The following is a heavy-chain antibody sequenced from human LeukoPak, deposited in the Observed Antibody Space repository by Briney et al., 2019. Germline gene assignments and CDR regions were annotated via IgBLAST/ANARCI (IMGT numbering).Heavy chain of an antibody. D-gene: IGHD6-13*01. V-gene: IGHV3-23*01. Sequence: PGGSLRLSCAASGFTFSSYAMSWVRQAPGKGLEWVSAISGSGSSTYYADSVKGRFTISRDNSKNTLYLQMNSLRAEDTAVYYCAKAAGYSSSWYLDYWGQGTLVTVSS. J-gene: IGHJ4*02. CDR3: AKAAGYSSSWYLDY. CDR2: ISGSGSST. CDR1: GFTFSSYA.